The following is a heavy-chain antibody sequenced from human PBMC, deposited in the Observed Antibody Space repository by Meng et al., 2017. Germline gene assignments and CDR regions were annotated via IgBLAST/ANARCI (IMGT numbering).Heavy chain of an antibody. CDR1: GYTFTSYA. J-gene: IGHJ4*02. CDR2: INAGNGNT. CDR3: ARDGTGYSSGWSLPWEYYFDY. Sequence: ASVKVSCKASGYTFTSYAMHWVRQAPGQRLEWMGWINAGNGNTKYSQKFQGRVTITRDTSASTAYMELSSLRSDDTAVYYCARDGTGYSSGWSLPWEYYFDYWGQGTLVTVSS. D-gene: IGHD6-19*01. V-gene: IGHV1-3*01.